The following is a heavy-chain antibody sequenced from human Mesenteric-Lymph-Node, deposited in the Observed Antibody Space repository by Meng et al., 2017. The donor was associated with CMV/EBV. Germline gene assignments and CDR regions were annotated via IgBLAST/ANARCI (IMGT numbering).Heavy chain of an antibody. Sequence: DTFTTYASSWVRQVPGQGLEWMGRIIPILDAENYAKQFQGRVTFTADKSTSTAYMELRSLTSEDTAIYYCARGHYDFWRGYPSIDYWGQGTLVTVSS. V-gene: IGHV1-69*04. CDR2: IIPILDAE. D-gene: IGHD3-3*01. CDR1: DTFTTYA. CDR3: ARGHYDFWRGYPSIDY. J-gene: IGHJ4*02.